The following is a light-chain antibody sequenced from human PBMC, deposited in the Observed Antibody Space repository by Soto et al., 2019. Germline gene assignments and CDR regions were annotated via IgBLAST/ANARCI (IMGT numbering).Light chain of an antibody. V-gene: IGKV3-20*01. CDR1: QSVSSNY. Sequence: EIVLTQSSGTLSLSPGERGTLSCRASQSVSSNYLAWYQQKSGQAPRLLIYRASTRATGIPDRFSGSGSGKDFSLIISRLEPEDSAVYYCQQYAASPLTFGGGTKLEIK. J-gene: IGKJ4*01. CDR2: RAS. CDR3: QQYAASPLT.